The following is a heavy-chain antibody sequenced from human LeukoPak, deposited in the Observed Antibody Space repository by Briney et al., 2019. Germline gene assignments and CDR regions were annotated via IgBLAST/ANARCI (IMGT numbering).Heavy chain of an antibody. D-gene: IGHD6-13*01. CDR3: ARAFSSQSFDY. J-gene: IGHJ4*02. CDR1: GGSISSYY. V-gene: IGHV4-34*01. CDR2: INHSGST. Sequence: NPSETLSLTCTVSGGSISSYYWSWIRQPPGKGLEWIGEINHSGSTNYNPSLKSRVTISVDTSKNQFSLKLSSVTAADTAVYYCARAFSSQSFDYWGQGTLVTVSS.